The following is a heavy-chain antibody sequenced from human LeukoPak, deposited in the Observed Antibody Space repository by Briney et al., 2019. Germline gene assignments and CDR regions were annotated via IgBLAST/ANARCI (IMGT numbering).Heavy chain of an antibody. CDR1: GFTFSSYS. J-gene: IGHJ3*02. CDR2: ISSSSSYI. Sequence: TGGSLRLSCAASGFTFSSYSMNWVRQAPGKGLEWVSSISSSSSYIYYADSVKGRFTISRDNAKNSLYLQMNSLRAEDTAVYYCARSKRAPFDAFDIWGQGTMVTVSS. CDR3: ARSKRAPFDAFDI. V-gene: IGHV3-21*01.